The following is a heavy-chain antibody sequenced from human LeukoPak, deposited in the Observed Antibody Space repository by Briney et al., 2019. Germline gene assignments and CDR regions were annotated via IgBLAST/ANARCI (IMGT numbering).Heavy chain of an antibody. CDR1: GGSISSYY. CDR2: IYYSGST. V-gene: IGHV4-59*12. Sequence: KPSETLSLTCTVSGGSISSYYWSWIRQPPGKGLEWIGYIYYSGSTNYNPSLKSRVTISVDTSKNQFSLKLTSVTAADTAVYYCARTPSVYCSGGDCYPGRFDYWGQGTLVTVSS. D-gene: IGHD2-15*01. CDR3: ARTPSVYCSGGDCYPGRFDY. J-gene: IGHJ4*02.